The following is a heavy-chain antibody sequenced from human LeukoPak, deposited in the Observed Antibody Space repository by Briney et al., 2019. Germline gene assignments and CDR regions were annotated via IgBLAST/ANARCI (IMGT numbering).Heavy chain of an antibody. CDR1: GDSISGSNYH. CDR2: VHHTGRA. Sequence: ETLSLTCTVSGDSISGSNYHWGWIRQPPGKGLEWLGTVHHTGRAFYNPSLRGRTTVSVDTSKNQFSLKLTSVTAADTAVYYCAREPDAWGQGTLVTVSS. CDR3: AREPDA. V-gene: IGHV4-39*07. J-gene: IGHJ5*02.